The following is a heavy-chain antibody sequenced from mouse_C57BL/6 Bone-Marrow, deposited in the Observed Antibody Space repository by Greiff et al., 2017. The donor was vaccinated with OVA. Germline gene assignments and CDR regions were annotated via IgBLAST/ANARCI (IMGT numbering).Heavy chain of an antibody. CDR2: IDPANGNT. Sequence: EVQLQQSVAELVRPGASVKLSCTASGFNIKNTYMPWVKQRPEQGLEWIGRIDPANGNTKYAPKFQGKATITADTSSNTAYLQLSSLTAEDTAIYYCSVYDYDGFAYWGQGTLVTVSA. V-gene: IGHV14-3*01. CDR3: SVYDYDGFAY. CDR1: GFNIKNTY. D-gene: IGHD2-4*01. J-gene: IGHJ3*01.